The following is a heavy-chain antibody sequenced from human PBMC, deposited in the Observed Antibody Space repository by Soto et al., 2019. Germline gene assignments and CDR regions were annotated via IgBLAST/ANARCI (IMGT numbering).Heavy chain of an antibody. J-gene: IGHJ4*02. V-gene: IGHV6-1*01. CDR2: TYYRSKWYF. CDR1: GDSISRNTAA. D-gene: IGHD6-19*01. CDR3: ARGAHGMEVANFDS. Sequence: QVQLQQSGPGLVQPSQTLSLICVISGDSISRNTAAWNWIRRSPSRGLEWLGRTYYRSKWYFDYSVSLKSRITINPDTSRNQVSLQLSSVTPEDTAVYYCARGAHGMEVANFDSWGQGTLVTVSS.